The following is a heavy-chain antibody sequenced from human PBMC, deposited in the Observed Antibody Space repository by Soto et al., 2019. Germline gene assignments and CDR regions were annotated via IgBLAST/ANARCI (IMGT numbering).Heavy chain of an antibody. V-gene: IGHV3-23*01. CDR2: ISGSGDST. CDR1: GFTFSTYA. CDR3: AKERSRGWSFDY. Sequence: LRLSCAASGFTFSTYAMNWVRQAPGKGLEWVSGISGSGDSTYYADSVKGRFTVSRDNSKNTLYLQMNSLRAEDTAVFYCAKERSRGWSFDYWGQGTLVTVSS. D-gene: IGHD6-19*01. J-gene: IGHJ4*02.